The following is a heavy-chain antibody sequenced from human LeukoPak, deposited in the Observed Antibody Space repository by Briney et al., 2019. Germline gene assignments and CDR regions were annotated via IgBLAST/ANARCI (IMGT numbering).Heavy chain of an antibody. CDR2: XXXSDGSS. V-gene: IGHV3-23*01. D-gene: IGHD3-9*01. J-gene: IGHJ4*02. CDR3: AKWGDYDILTGYYVPDY. Sequence: PGTSLRLSCVASGFTFTNYAMSWVRQAPGKGLXXXXXXXXSDGSSYYADSVKGRFTISRDNSKNTLYLQVNSLRAEDTAVYYCAKWGDYDILTGYYVPDYWGQGTLVTVSS. CDR1: GFTFTNYA.